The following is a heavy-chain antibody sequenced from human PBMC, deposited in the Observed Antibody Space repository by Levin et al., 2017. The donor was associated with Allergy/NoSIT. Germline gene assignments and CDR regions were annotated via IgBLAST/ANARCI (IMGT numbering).Heavy chain of an antibody. CDR2: IKEDGSEK. CDR1: GFIFSSYR. D-gene: IGHD3-22*01. J-gene: IGHJ4*02. Sequence: GGSLRLSCAASGFIFSSYRMSWVRQAPGKGLEWVANIKEDGSEKYYEDSVKGRFTISRDNAKKSLYLQMNSLRVEDTAVYYCARVITMIGAADYFDYWGQGTLVTVSS. V-gene: IGHV3-7*01. CDR3: ARVITMIGAADYFDY.